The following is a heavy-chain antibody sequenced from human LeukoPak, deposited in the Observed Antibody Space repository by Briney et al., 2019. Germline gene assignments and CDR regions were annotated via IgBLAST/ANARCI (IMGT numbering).Heavy chain of an antibody. CDR3: AGDFRAFDI. Sequence: GGSPRLSCAASGFTFSSYGMHWVRQAPGKGLEWVAVIWYDGSNKYYADSVKGRFTISRDNSKNTLYLQMNSLRAEDTAVYYCAGDFRAFDIWGQGTMVTVSS. V-gene: IGHV3-33*01. CDR2: IWYDGSNK. CDR1: GFTFSSYG. J-gene: IGHJ3*02. D-gene: IGHD3-10*01.